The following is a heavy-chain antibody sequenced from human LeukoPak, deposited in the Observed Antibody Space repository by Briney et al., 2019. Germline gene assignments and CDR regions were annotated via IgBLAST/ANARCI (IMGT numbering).Heavy chain of an antibody. D-gene: IGHD4-17*01. CDR2: IYWNGDK. CDR3: AHRGYGDYPSSKWFDP. J-gene: IGHJ5*02. V-gene: IGHV2-5*01. CDR1: GFSLSRGGGG. Sequence: ESGPTLVNPTQTLTLTCTFSGFSLSRGGGGVGWIRQPPGKALQWLAVIYWNGDKRYSPSLKSRLTITKDTSKNQVVLTMTNMDPVDTATYYCAHRGYGDYPSSKWFDPWGQGTLVIVSS.